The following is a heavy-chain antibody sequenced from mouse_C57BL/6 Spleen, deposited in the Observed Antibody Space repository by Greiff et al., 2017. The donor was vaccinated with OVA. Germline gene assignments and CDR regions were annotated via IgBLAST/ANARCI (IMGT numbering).Heavy chain of an antibody. Sequence: EVQLQQSGTVLARPGASVKMSCKTSGYTFTSYWMHWVKQRPGQGLEWIGAIYPGNSDTSYNQKFKGKAKLTAVTSASTAYMELSSLTNEDSAVYYCTREPYYYGSSYYYAMDYWGQGTSVTVSS. V-gene: IGHV1-5*01. D-gene: IGHD1-1*01. CDR1: GYTFTSYW. CDR3: TREPYYYGSSYYYAMDY. CDR2: IYPGNSDT. J-gene: IGHJ4*01.